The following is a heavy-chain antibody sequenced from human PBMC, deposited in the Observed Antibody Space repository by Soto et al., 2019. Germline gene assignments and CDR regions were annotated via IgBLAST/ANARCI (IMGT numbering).Heavy chain of an antibody. J-gene: IGHJ1*01. CDR2: INDGGIT. CDR1: RGCFTGSF. V-gene: IGHV4-34*02. Sequence: QAQIQQSGARLLKPSETLSLTCSVSRGCFTGSFYSWIRLSPGRGLGRIGEINDGGITKYSPSLKSRATMSADKAKKQFSLRLTSVTAADTGVYYCAPTPRLLVPWGQGTPVVVSS. CDR3: APTPRLLVP. D-gene: IGHD2-8*02.